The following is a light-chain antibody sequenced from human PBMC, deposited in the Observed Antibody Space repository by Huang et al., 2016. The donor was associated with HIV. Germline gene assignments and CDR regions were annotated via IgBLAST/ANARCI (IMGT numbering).Light chain of an antibody. CDR3: QQYIGYSWA. V-gene: IGKV1-5*01. J-gene: IGKJ1*01. Sequence: DMQMTQSPSTLSASVGDRVTITCRASQSFSNWVAWYQQKPGKAPKLLVSTSGSLESGAPSRFSGGGSGTEFTLTISSLQPDDFATYYCQQYIGYSWAFGQGSKVEI. CDR1: QSFSNW. CDR2: TSG.